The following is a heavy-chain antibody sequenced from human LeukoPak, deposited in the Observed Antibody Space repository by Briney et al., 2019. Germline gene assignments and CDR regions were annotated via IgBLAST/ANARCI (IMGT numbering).Heavy chain of an antibody. Sequence: GGSLRLSCAASGFSFSSYPIHCVRQAPGKGLEWVALISYDGRNKYYADSVKGRFTISRDNSKNTLYLQMNSLSIDDTAVYYCARGGSFGDYAGNGMDVWGQGTTVTVSS. CDR3: ARGGSFGDYAGNGMDV. J-gene: IGHJ6*02. V-gene: IGHV3-30*04. D-gene: IGHD4-17*01. CDR2: ISYDGRNK. CDR1: GFSFSSYP.